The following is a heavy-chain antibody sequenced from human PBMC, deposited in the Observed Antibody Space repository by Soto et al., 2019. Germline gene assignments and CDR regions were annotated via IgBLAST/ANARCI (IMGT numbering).Heavy chain of an antibody. CDR1: GFTLSSYA. CDR2: ISGSGGST. J-gene: IGHJ6*02. D-gene: IGHD4-17*01. V-gene: IGHV3-23*01. CDR3: ENGGVRWGHYYYGMAV. Sequence: EVQLLESVVGLVQPGGSLRLACAASGFTLSSYAMSWVRQAPGKGLEWVSAISGSGGSTYYADSVKGRFTISRDNSKNTRYLQRNSLRAADTAVYYCENGGVRWGHYYYGMAVWGQGTTVTVSS.